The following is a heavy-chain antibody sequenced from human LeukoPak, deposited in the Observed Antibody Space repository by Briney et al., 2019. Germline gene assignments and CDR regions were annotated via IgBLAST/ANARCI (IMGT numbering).Heavy chain of an antibody. Sequence: PSETLSLTCAVYGGSFSGYYWSWIRQPPGKGLEWIGRIYTSGSTNYNPSLKSRVTMSVDTSKNQFSLKLSSVTAADTAVYYCARVGGWSDFDYWGQGTLVTVSS. V-gene: IGHV4-59*10. CDR3: ARVGGWSDFDY. J-gene: IGHJ4*02. CDR2: IYTSGST. CDR1: GGSFSGYY. D-gene: IGHD6-19*01.